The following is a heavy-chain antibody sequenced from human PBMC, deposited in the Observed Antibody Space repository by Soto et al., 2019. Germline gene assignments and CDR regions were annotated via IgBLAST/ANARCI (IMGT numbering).Heavy chain of an antibody. V-gene: IGHV2-5*02. CDR1: GFSLTTSGVG. J-gene: IGHJ4*02. CDR2: IYWDDDT. Sequence: QITLNESGPTQVKPRQTLTLTCTFSGFSLTTSGVGVGWIRQSPGTAPEWLARIYWDDDTRYSPSLKSRLTITNDTTKNQVVLTMADLDPADTATYYWAPRVLRTVFGLVTTTAIDFDFCGQGTPVAVAS. CDR3: APRVLRTVFGLVTTTAIDFDF. D-gene: IGHD3-3*01.